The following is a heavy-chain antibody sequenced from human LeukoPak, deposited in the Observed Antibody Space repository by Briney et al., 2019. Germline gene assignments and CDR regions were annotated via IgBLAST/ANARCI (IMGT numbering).Heavy chain of an antibody. J-gene: IGHJ4*02. CDR2: INPNSGGT. Sequence: GGSVKVSCRASGYTFTGYYIHWGGQAPGQGREWMGWINPNSGGTNYAQKFQGRVTMTRDTSISTAYMELSRLRSDDTAVYYCARVVVELWFGYDYWGQGTLVTVSS. V-gene: IGHV1-2*02. D-gene: IGHD3-10*01. CDR1: GYTFTGYY. CDR3: ARVVVELWFGYDY.